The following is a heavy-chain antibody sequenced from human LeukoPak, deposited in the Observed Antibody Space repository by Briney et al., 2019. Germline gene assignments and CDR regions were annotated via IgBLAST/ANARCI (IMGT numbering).Heavy chain of an antibody. CDR2: INTDGSST. D-gene: IGHD1-26*01. Sequence: GGSLRLSCAASGFTFSSYWMHWVRQAPGKGLVWVSRINTDGSSTSYADSVKGRFTISRDNAKNTLYLQMNSLRAEDTAVYYCARVVGATTENWFDPWGQGTLVTVSS. CDR1: GFTFSSYW. V-gene: IGHV3-74*01. J-gene: IGHJ5*02. CDR3: ARVVGATTENWFDP.